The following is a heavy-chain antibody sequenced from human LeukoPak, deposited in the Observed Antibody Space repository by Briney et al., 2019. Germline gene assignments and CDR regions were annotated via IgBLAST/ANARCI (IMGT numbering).Heavy chain of an antibody. J-gene: IGHJ4*02. CDR1: GGSIGNSNYY. CDR2: IYYSGST. D-gene: IGHD2/OR15-2a*01. Sequence: SETLSLTCTVSGGSIGNSNYYWAWIRQPPGKGLEWIGSIYYSGSTYYNPSLESRVTISVGTSKNQFSLKLNSVTAADTAVYYCARPQTRGMNFYFLDYWGQGTLVTVSS. CDR3: ARPQTRGMNFYFLDY. V-gene: IGHV4-39*01.